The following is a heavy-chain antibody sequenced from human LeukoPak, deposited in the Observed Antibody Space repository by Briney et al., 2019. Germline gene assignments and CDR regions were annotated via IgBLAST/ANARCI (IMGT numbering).Heavy chain of an antibody. CDR2: IIPIFGTA. D-gene: IGHD6-13*01. CDR3: ARVFKVIFVSSSWLPNWFDP. V-gene: IGHV1-69*13. Sequence: ASVKVSCKASGGTFSSYAISWVRQAPGQGLEWMGGIIPIFGTANYAQKFQGRVTITADESTSTAYMELSSLRSEDTAVYYCARVFKVIFVSSSWLPNWFDPWGQGTLVTVSS. CDR1: GGTFSSYA. J-gene: IGHJ5*02.